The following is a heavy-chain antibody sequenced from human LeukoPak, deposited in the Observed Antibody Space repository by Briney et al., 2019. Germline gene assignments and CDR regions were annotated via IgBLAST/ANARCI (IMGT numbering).Heavy chain of an antibody. V-gene: IGHV1-2*02. CDR3: ARVEDMVRSLDP. D-gene: IGHD3-10*01. CDR1: GYTFSDYY. CDR2: INPNSGDT. J-gene: IGHJ5*02. Sequence: ASVKVSCKTSGYTFSDYYIHWIRQAPGQGLEWVGWINPNSGDTDYAQKFQGRVTVTRDTSISTAYMELGRLRSDDTAVYYCARVEDMVRSLDPWGQGTLVTVSS.